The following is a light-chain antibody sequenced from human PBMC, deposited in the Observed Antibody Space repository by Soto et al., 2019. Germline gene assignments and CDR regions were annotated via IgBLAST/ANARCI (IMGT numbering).Light chain of an antibody. CDR2: KAS. J-gene: IGKJ3*01. CDR3: QQHSNF. CDR1: QTISSW. V-gene: IGKV1-5*03. Sequence: DIQMTQSPSTLSGSVGDRVTITCRASQTISSWLAWYQQKPGKAPKLLIYKASTLKSGVPSRFSGSGSGTEFTLTISSLQPDDFATYCCQQHSNFFGPGTKVDIK.